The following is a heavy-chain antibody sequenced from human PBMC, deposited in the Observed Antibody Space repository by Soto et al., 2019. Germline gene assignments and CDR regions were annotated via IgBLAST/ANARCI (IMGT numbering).Heavy chain of an antibody. J-gene: IGHJ3*02. D-gene: IGHD3-16*01. CDR2: ISAYNGNT. CDR1: GYTFTSYG. Sequence: ASVKVSCKASGYTFTSYGISWVRQAPGQGLEWMGWISAYNGNTNYAQKLQGRVTMTTDTSTSTTCMELRSLRSDDTAVYYCARDNREGGHAFDIWGQGTMVTVSS. CDR3: ARDNREGGHAFDI. V-gene: IGHV1-18*01.